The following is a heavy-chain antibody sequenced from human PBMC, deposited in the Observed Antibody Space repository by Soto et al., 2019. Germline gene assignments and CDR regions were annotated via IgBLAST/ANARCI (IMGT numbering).Heavy chain of an antibody. CDR3: ARQLNYDILTDSNWFDP. J-gene: IGHJ5*02. CDR2: IYPGDSDT. Sequence: PGESLKISCKGSGYRFTSYWIGWVRQMPGKGLEWMGIIYPGDSDTRYSPSFQGQVTISADKSISTAYLQWSSLKASDTAMYYCARQLNYDILTDSNWFDPWGQGTLVTV. V-gene: IGHV5-51*01. CDR1: GYRFTSYW. D-gene: IGHD3-9*01.